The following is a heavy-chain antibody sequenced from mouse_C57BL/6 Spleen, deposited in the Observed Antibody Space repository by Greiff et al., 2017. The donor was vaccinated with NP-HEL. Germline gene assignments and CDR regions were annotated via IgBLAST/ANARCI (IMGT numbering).Heavy chain of an antibody. J-gene: IGHJ3*01. D-gene: IGHD2-5*01. CDR3: ARAYSNYEGWFAY. Sequence: EVQLQQSGPELVKPGASVKISCKASGYTFTDYYMNWVKQSHGQSLEWIGDINPNNGGTSYNQKFKGKATLTVDKSSSTAYMELRSLTSEDSAVYYCARAYSNYEGWFAYWGQGTLVTVSA. V-gene: IGHV1-26*01. CDR1: GYTFTDYY. CDR2: INPNNGGT.